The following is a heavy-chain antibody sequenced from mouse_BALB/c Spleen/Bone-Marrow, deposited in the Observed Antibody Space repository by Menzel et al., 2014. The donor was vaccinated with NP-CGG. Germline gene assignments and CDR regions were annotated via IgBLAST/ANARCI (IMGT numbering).Heavy chain of an antibody. CDR1: GFTLNNYG. CDR2: ISSGGSYT. J-gene: IGHJ2*01. D-gene: IGHD1-1*01. Sequence: EVQGVESGGDLVKPGGSLKLSCAASGFTLNNYGMSWVRQTPDKRLEWVATISSGGSYTYYPDTVKGRFTISRDNAKNTLYLQMGSLRSEDTAMYYCARQITSDFDYWGQGTALTVSS. CDR3: ARQITSDFDY. V-gene: IGHV5-6*01.